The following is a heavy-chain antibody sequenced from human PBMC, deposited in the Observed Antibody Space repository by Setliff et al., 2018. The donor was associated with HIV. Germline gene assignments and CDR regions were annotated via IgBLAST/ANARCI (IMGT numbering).Heavy chain of an antibody. Sequence: GESLKISCAASGFSLTSYGMHWVRQTPDKGLEWVAFLQHDEGNKYYADSVKGRFTISRDDSKNTLSLQMSSLRAEDTALYYCARQPLHCSSINCYGAVYDNWGQGTLVTVSS. CDR3: ARQPLHCSSINCYGAVYDN. D-gene: IGHD2-2*01. CDR2: LQHDEGNK. V-gene: IGHV3-30*12. J-gene: IGHJ4*02. CDR1: GFSLTSYG.